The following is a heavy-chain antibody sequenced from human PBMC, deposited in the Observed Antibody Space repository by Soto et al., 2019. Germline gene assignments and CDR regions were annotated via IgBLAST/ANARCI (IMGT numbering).Heavy chain of an antibody. CDR1: GGSISSGGYY. CDR3: ARGGRRSPGMDV. V-gene: IGHV4-31*03. CDR2: IYYSGST. J-gene: IGHJ6*02. Sequence: QVQLQESGPGLVKPSQTLSLTCTVSGGSISSGGYYWSWIRQHPGKGLEWIGYIYYSGSTYYNPSIKSRVTISADTSKNQFSLKLSSVTAADTAVYYCARGGRRSPGMDVWGQGTTVTVSS.